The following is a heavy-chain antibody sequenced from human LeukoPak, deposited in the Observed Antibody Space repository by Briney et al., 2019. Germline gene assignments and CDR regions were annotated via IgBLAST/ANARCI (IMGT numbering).Heavy chain of an antibody. Sequence: SETLTLTCTVSGGSINGYYWTWIRQPPGKGLEWIGYISDSGSINYNPSLKSRVTMSVDSSNTEFSLRLNSVTAADTAVYYCARVFRGAVTSNWFDPWGQGTLVTVSS. D-gene: IGHD4-17*01. J-gene: IGHJ5*02. V-gene: IGHV4-59*01. CDR3: ARVFRGAVTSNWFDP. CDR2: ISDSGSI. CDR1: GGSINGYY.